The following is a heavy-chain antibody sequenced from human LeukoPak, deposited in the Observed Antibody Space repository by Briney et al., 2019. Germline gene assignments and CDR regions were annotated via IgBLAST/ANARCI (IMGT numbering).Heavy chain of an antibody. CDR3: ARVVVGAADN. V-gene: IGHV4-59*11. CDR2: IDYIGSA. D-gene: IGHD2-15*01. CDR1: GGSISSHY. J-gene: IGHJ4*02. Sequence: PSETLSLTCTVSGGSISSHYWSWIRQPPGKGLEWIGYIDYIGSANYNPSLKSRVTISRDTSKNQFSLRLTSVTAADTAVYYCARVVVGAADNWGQGTLVTVSS.